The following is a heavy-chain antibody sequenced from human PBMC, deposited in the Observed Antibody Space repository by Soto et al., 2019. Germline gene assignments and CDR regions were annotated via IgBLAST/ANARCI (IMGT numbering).Heavy chain of an antibody. CDR3: AMGSPDDYDAFDI. CDR2: MNPNSGNT. Sequence: QVQLVQSGAEVKKPGASVKVSCKASGYTFTSYDINWVRQATGQGLEWMGWMNPNSGNTGYAQKFQTRETMTRNTSISNAYKEQCSLRAEDTAVYYCAMGSPDDYDAFDIWGQGTLVTVSS. D-gene: IGHD1-1*01. V-gene: IGHV1-8*01. J-gene: IGHJ3*02. CDR1: GYTFTSYD.